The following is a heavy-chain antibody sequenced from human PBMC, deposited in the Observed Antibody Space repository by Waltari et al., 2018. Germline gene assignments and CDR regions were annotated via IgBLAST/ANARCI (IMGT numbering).Heavy chain of an antibody. CDR1: GYTFTSYA. CDR2: INTTTGNP. D-gene: IGHD3-16*01. Sequence: QVQLVQSGSELKKPGASVKVSCKASGYTFTSYAMNWVRQAPGQGLEWMGWINTTTGNPTDAPGFTGRFSFSLDTSVSTAYLQISSLKAEDTAVYYCARVRDYVWGSYLLAFDIWGQGTMVTVSS. CDR3: ARVRDYVWGSYLLAFDI. J-gene: IGHJ3*02. V-gene: IGHV7-4-1*02.